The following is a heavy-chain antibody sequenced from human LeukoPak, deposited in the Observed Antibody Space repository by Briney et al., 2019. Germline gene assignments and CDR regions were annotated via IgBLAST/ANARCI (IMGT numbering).Heavy chain of an antibody. CDR1: GGSISSYY. D-gene: IGHD6-13*01. V-gene: IGHV4-59*01. J-gene: IGHJ4*02. Sequence: SETLSLTCTVSGGSISSYYWSWIRQPPGKGLEWIGYIYYSGSTNYNPSLKSRVTISVDTSKNQFSLKLSSVTAADTDLYYCARSRGYFDYWGQGTLVTVSS. CDR2: IYYSGST. CDR3: ARSRGYFDY.